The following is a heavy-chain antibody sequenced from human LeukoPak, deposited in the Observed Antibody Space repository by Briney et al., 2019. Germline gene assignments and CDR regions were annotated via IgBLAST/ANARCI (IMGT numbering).Heavy chain of an antibody. CDR1: GYSFTSYW. CDR3: ARQQYDYVWGSYRFNWFDP. Sequence: GESLKISCKGSGYSFTSYWIGWVRQKPGKGLEWMGIIYPGDSDTRYSPSFQGQVTISADKSISTAYLQWSSLKASDTAMYYCARQQYDYVWGSYRFNWFDPWGQGTLVTVSS. J-gene: IGHJ5*02. CDR2: IYPGDSDT. V-gene: IGHV5-51*01. D-gene: IGHD3-16*02.